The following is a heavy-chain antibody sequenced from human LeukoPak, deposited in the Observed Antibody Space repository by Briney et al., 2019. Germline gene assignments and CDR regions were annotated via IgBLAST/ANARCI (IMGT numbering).Heavy chain of an antibody. CDR2: ISSSSSYI. CDR3: ARGGYSSSWYGGPLLDP. CDR1: GFTFSSYN. D-gene: IGHD6-13*01. V-gene: IGHV3-21*01. Sequence: GGSLRLSCAASGFTFSSYNMNWVRQAPGKGLEWVSSISSSSSYIYYADSVKGRFTISRDNAKNSLYLQMNSLRAEDTAVYYCARGGYSSSWYGGPLLDPWGQGTLVTVSS. J-gene: IGHJ5*02.